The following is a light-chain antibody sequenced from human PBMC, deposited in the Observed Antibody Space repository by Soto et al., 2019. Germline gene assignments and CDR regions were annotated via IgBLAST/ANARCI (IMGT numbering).Light chain of an antibody. CDR2: GVS. CDR1: SSDIGAYDY. CDR3: CSYVGVYTFDV. Sequence: QSALTQPRSVSGSPGQSVTISCTGTSSDIGAYDYVSWYHQHPGKAPKLLIYGVSQRPSGVPDRFSASKSDNTASLTISGLQADDEADYYCCSYVGVYTFDVFGTGTKLTVL. J-gene: IGLJ1*01. V-gene: IGLV2-11*01.